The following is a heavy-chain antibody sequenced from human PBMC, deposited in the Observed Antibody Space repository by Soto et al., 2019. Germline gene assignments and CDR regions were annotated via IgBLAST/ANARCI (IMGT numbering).Heavy chain of an antibody. CDR1: GGPISSYY. V-gene: IGHV4-59*01. J-gene: IGHJ4*02. CDR3: ARDRGSGWIDY. CDR2: IYYSGST. D-gene: IGHD6-19*01. Sequence: PLEILSLTCTVSGGPISSYYWSWIRQPPGKGLEWIGYIYYSGSTNYNPSLKSRVTISVDTSKNQFSLKLSSVTAADTAVYYCARDRGSGWIDYWGQGTLVTV.